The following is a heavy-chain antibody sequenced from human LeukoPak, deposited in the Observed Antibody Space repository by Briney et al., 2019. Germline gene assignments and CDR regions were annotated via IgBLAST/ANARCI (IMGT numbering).Heavy chain of an antibody. CDR2: IYLSGST. J-gene: IGHJ6*03. CDR3: ARHANHYYYYMDV. D-gene: IGHD4/OR15-4a*01. V-gene: IGHV4-38-2*01. Sequence: SETLSLTCAVSGYSISSGYYWGWIRQPPGKGLEWIGSIYLSGSTYYNPSLRSRVTISVDTSKNQFSLKLSSVTAADTAVYYCARHANHYYYYMDVWGKGTTVTVSS. CDR1: GYSISSGYY.